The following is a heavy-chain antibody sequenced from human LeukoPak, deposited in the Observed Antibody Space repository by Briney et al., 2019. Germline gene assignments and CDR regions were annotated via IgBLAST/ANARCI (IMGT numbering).Heavy chain of an antibody. J-gene: IGHJ6*02. Sequence: LSGGSLRLSCAASGFTFSSYAMHWVRQAPGKGLEWVAVISYDGSNKYYADSVKGRFTISRDNSKNTLYLQMNSLRAEDTAVYYCARPGSRDDILPDYYYYYGMDVWGQGTTVTVSS. CDR3: ARPGSRDDILPDYYYYYGMDV. CDR1: GFTFSSYA. CDR2: ISYDGSNK. V-gene: IGHV3-30*04. D-gene: IGHD3-9*01.